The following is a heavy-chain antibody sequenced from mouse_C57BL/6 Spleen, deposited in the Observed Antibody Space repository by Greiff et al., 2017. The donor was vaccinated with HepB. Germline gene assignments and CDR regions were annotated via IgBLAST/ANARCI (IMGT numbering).Heavy chain of an antibody. CDR2: IYPSDSET. D-gene: IGHD1-1*01. CDR1: GYTFTSYW. CDR3: ARGGSSYGGY. V-gene: IGHV1-61*01. J-gene: IGHJ2*01. Sequence: QVQLQQPGAELVRPGSSVKLSCKASGYTFTSYWMDWVKQRPGQGLEWIGNIYPSDSETHYNQKFKDKATLTVDKSSSTAYMQLSSLTSEDSAVYYCARGGSSYGGYWGQGTTLTVSS.